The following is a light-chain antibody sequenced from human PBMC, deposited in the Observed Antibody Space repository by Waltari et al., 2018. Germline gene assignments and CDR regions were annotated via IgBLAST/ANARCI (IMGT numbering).Light chain of an antibody. CDR3: HQYYATPWT. Sequence: DIVMTQSPDSLAVSLGESATINCKSSQSFLYSPNSKNYLAWYQQKPGQPPKLLIYWASTRESGVPDRFSGSGSGTDFTLTISSLQAEDVAVYYCHQYYATPWTFGQGTKLEIK. CDR2: WAS. CDR1: QSFLYSPNSKNY. J-gene: IGKJ1*01. V-gene: IGKV4-1*01.